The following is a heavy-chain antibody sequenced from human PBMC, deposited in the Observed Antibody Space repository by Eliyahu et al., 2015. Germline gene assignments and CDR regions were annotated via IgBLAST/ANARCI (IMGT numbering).Heavy chain of an antibody. Sequence: QITLTESGPTLVKPTQTLTLTCTFSGFSLLTRXLAVGWIRQPPGKALEWLALIYWDEDKRYSPSLKSRLSITKDTSKNQVVLTLTDVDPVDTATYYCAHGTYFDSIGYYYAEYFQHWGQGTLVTVSS. CDR2: IYWDEDK. CDR3: AHGTYFDSIGYYYAEYFQH. V-gene: IGHV2-5*02. D-gene: IGHD3-22*01. J-gene: IGHJ1*01. CDR1: GFSLLTRXLA.